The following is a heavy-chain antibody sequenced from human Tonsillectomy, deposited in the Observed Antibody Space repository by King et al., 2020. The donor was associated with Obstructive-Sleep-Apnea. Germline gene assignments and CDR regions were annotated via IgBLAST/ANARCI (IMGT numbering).Heavy chain of an antibody. J-gene: IGHJ6*02. Sequence: VQLMESGGGLVQPGGSLRLSGAASGFTFSTYVMSWVRQAPGKGLEWVSVISGSGGSTYYADSVKGRFTISRDNSKNTLYLQMNSLRAEDTAVYYCAKSDYGSGTYYYGLDVWGQGTTVTVSS. D-gene: IGHD3-10*01. CDR1: GFTFSTYV. CDR3: AKSDYGSGTYYYGLDV. V-gene: IGHV3-23*01. CDR2: ISGSGGST.